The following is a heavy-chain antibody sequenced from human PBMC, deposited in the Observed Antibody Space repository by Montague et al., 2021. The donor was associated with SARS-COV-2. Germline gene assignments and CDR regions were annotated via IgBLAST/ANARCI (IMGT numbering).Heavy chain of an antibody. J-gene: IGHJ5*01. Sequence: SLRLSCAASGFVFHDYAINWIRQAPGKALEWVSAISGSGGGTYYAESVKGRFAASRDTSKNTVFLQMNSLRVEDTALYFCARDHVRVGWPLDSWGQGTLVIVSS. CDR2: ISGSGGGT. CDR1: GFVFHDYA. V-gene: IGHV3-23*01. D-gene: IGHD2-2*01. CDR3: ARDHVRVGWPLDS.